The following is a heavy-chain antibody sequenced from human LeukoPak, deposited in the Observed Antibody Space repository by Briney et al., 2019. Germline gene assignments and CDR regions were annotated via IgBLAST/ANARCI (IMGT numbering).Heavy chain of an antibody. CDR1: GGSISSYY. Sequence: SETLSLTCTVSGGSISSYYWSWIRQPPGKGLEWIGYIYYSGSTNYNPSLKSRDTISVDTSKNQFSLKLSSVTAADTAVYYCARDRSPFGFRDMDVWGKGTTVTVSS. CDR3: ARDRSPFGFRDMDV. V-gene: IGHV4-59*01. CDR2: IYYSGST. J-gene: IGHJ6*03. D-gene: IGHD3-10*01.